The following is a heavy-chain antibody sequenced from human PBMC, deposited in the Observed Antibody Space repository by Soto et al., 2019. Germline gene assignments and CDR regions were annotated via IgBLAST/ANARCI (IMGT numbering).Heavy chain of an antibody. J-gene: IGHJ4*02. CDR2: MNPNSGNT. V-gene: IGHV1-8*01. CDR3: AREVGARRLDY. Sequence: QVQLVQAGAEVKKPGASVKVSCKASGYTFTSYDINWVRQATGQGREWMGWMNPNSGNTGYEQKFQGRGTMTRNTSISTAYMELSSLRSEDTAVSSCAREVGARRLDYWGQGTLVTVSS. D-gene: IGHD1-26*01. CDR1: GYTFTSYD.